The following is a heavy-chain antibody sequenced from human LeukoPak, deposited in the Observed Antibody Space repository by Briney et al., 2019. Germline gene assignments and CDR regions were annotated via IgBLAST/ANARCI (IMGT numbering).Heavy chain of an antibody. V-gene: IGHV3-23*01. D-gene: IGHD3/OR15-3a*01. CDR3: ARNRGGLGNYFDY. CDR1: GFTFSSYA. J-gene: IGHJ4*02. CDR2: ISGSGGST. Sequence: GGSLRLSCAASGFTFSSYAMSWVRQAPGKGLEWVSAISGSGGSTYYADSVKGRFTISRDNAKNSLYLQMNSLRAEDTAVYYCARNRGGLGNYFDYWGQGTLVTVSS.